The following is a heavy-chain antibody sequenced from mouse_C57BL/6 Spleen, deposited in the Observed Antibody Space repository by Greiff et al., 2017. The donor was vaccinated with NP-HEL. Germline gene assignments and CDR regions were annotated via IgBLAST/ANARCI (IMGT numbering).Heavy chain of an antibody. CDR2: IWWDDDK. Sequence: QVTLKVSGPGILQPSQTLSLTCSFSGFSLSTFGMGVGWIRQPSGMGLEWLAHIWWDDDKYYNPALKSRPTISKDTSNNQVFLHIAIVSTADTATYYCARTGGPSYWYFDVWGTGTTVTVSS. CDR1: GFSLSTFGMG. CDR3: ARTGGPSYWYFDV. V-gene: IGHV8-8*01. J-gene: IGHJ1*03.